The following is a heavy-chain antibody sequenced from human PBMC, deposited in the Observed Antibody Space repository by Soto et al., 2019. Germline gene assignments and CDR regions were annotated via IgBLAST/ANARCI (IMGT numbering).Heavy chain of an antibody. CDR2: IYWDDDK. J-gene: IGHJ4*02. CDR3: ACSKYSISSFDY. V-gene: IGHV2-5*02. Sequence: SGPTLVNPTQTLTLTCTFSGFSLSTDDVGVGWIRQPPGKALDWLAVIYWDDDKRYSPSLKSRLTITKDTSKNQVLLTMTNMDPVDTATYFCACSKYSISSFDYWGQGALVTVSS. CDR1: GFSLSTDDVG. D-gene: IGHD6-6*01.